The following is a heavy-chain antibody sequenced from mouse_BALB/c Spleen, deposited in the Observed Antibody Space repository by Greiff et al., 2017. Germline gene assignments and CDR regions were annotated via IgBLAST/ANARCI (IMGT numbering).Heavy chain of an antibody. CDR1: GDSITSGY. J-gene: IGHJ3*01. V-gene: IGHV3-8*02. CDR3: ARSYYGNPWFAY. Sequence: EVQLQESGPSLVKPSQTLSLTCSVTGDSITSGYWNWIRKFPGNNLEYMGYISYSGSTYYNPSLKSRISITRDTSKNQYYLQLNSVTTEDTATYYCARSYYGNPWFAYWGQGTLVTVSA. CDR2: ISYSGST. D-gene: IGHD2-1*01.